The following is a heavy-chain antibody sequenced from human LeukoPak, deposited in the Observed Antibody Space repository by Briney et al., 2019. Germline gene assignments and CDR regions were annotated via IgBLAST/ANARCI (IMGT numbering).Heavy chain of an antibody. V-gene: IGHV1-2*02. J-gene: IGHJ3*02. CDR2: INPNSGGT. D-gene: IGHD2/OR15-2a*01. CDR3: ARGALLGIVITTGAFDI. CDR1: GYTFTGYY. Sequence: GASVKVSCKASGYTFTGYYMHWVRQAPGQGLEWMGWINPNSGGTSYAQKFQGRVTMTRDTSISTAYMELSTLRSDDTAVYYCARGALLGIVITTGAFDIWGQGTMVTVSS.